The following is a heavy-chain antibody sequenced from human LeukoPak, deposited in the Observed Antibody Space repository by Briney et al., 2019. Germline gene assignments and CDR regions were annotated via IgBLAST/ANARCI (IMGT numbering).Heavy chain of an antibody. J-gene: IGHJ4*02. D-gene: IGHD1-26*01. V-gene: IGHV3-74*01. CDR1: GFTFSSYW. Sequence: PGGSLRLSCTASGFTFSSYWMHWVRQAPGKGLVWVSRINTDGSSTSYADSVKGRFTISRDNAKNTLYLQMNSLRAEDTAVYYCARDRSFIDGREKKVGPIDYWGQETLVTVSS. CDR2: INTDGSST. CDR3: ARDRSFIDGREKKVGPIDY.